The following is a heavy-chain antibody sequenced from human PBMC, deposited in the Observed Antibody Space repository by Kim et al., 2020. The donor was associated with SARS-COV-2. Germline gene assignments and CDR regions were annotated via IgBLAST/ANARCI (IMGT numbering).Heavy chain of an antibody. CDR1: GFIFRNFG. J-gene: IGHJ4*02. CDR3: ARPSSSHFDF. D-gene: IGHD3-10*01. CDR2: ISNDGTFT. Sequence: GGSLRLSCAASGFIFRNFGIHWVRQAPGKGLEWVAFISNDGTFTTYADSVKGRFTISRDYGENTVYLQMDSLFAGDTALYYCARPSSSHFDFWGQGNLVTVSS. V-gene: IGHV3-33*01.